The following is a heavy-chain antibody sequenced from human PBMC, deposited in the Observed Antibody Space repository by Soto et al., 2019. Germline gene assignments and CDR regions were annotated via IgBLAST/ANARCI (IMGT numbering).Heavy chain of an antibody. Sequence: GGSLRLSCAASGFTFSSYAMSWVRQAPGKGLEWVSAISGSGGSTYYADSVKGWFTISRDNSKNTLYLQMNSLRAEDTAVYYCAKDPRGYSYGYLDYWGQGTLVTVSS. CDR2: ISGSGGST. J-gene: IGHJ4*02. CDR1: GFTFSSYA. D-gene: IGHD5-18*01. V-gene: IGHV3-23*01. CDR3: AKDPRGYSYGYLDY.